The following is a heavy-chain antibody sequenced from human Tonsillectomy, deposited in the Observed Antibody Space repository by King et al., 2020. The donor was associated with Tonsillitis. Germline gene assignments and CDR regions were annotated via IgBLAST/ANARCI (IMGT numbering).Heavy chain of an antibody. Sequence: VQLVESGGGVVQPGRSLRLSCAASGFTFSDYAMHWVRQAPGKGLEWVAVISYDGSNKYFADSVKGRFTISRDNSKNTLYLQMNGLRAEDTAVFYCARGPYSSSWLDYWGQGTLVTVSP. CDR3: ARGPYSSSWLDY. CDR2: ISYDGSNK. J-gene: IGHJ4*02. V-gene: IGHV3-30*16. D-gene: IGHD6-13*01. CDR1: GFTFSDYA.